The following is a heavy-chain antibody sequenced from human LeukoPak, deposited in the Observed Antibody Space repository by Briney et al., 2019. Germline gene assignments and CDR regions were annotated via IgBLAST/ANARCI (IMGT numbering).Heavy chain of an antibody. CDR1: GGSISSGGHY. CDR3: ARASYGSGSYRKFWFDP. V-gene: IGHV4-31*03. D-gene: IGHD3-10*01. J-gene: IGHJ5*02. CDR2: IYYSGST. Sequence: SQTLSLTCTVSGGSISSGGHYWSWIRQHPGKGLEWIGYIYYSGSTYYNPSLKSRVTISVDTSKNQFSLKLSSVTAADTAVYYCARASYGSGSYRKFWFDPWGQGTLVTVSS.